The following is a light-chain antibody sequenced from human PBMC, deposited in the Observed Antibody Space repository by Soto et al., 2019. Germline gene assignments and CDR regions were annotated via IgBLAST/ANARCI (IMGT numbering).Light chain of an antibody. V-gene: IGKV3-15*01. CDR3: QQYNNWPPWT. Sequence: ETVLTHSPATLSVSPGHRATIYCGASQSVRSSIAWYQHKPGQAPRLLIYGASTRATGIPARFSGSGSGTEFTLTISSLQSEDFAVYYCQQYNNWPPWTFGQGTKVDTK. CDR1: QSVRSS. J-gene: IGKJ1*01. CDR2: GAS.